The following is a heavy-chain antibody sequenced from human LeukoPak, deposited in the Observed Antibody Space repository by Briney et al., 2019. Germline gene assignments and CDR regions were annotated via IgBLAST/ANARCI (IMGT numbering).Heavy chain of an antibody. V-gene: IGHV4-59*02. CDR1: GGSVVSLY. CDR2: IHNSGST. D-gene: IGHD3-3*01. CDR3: GRKAFGEHWSRTGCFQYTWVDP. J-gene: IGHJ5*02. Sequence: SETLSLTCTVSGGSVVSLYWAWIRQPPGKGLEWIGNIHNSGSTNYNPSLKSRVTISVDTAKNQFSLRLNSVTAADTAVYYCGRKAFGEHWSRTGCFQYTWVDPWGQGSLVTVSS.